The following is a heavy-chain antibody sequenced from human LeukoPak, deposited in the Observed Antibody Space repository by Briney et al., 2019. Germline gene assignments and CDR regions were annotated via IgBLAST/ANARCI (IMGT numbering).Heavy chain of an antibody. CDR3: ARAYGSSSSNFDY. Sequence: ASVKVSCKASGYTFTSYYLHWVRQAPGQGLEWMGKINPSGGTTSYAQRLQGRVTMTRDTSTSTVYMELSSLRSEDTAVYYCARAYGSSSSNFDYWGQGTLVTVSS. D-gene: IGHD6-13*01. CDR1: GYTFTSYY. V-gene: IGHV1-46*04. J-gene: IGHJ4*02. CDR2: INPSGGTT.